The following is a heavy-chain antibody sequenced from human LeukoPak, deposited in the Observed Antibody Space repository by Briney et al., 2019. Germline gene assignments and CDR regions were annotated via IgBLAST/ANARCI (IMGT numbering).Heavy chain of an antibody. CDR1: GYTFTSYD. D-gene: IGHD3-10*02. CDR2: MNPSSGNT. J-gene: IGHJ6*02. Sequence: ASVKVSCKASGYTFTSYDINWVREATGQGLEWMGWMNPSSGNTGYAQKFQGRVSMTRDTSISTAYMELSSLRSEDTAVYYCARGPVEAVFGVSTEDWGQGTTVTVSS. V-gene: IGHV1-8*01. CDR3: ARGPVEAVFGVSTED.